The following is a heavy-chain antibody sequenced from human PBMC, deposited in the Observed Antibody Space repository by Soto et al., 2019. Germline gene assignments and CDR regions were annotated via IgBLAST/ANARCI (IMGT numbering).Heavy chain of an antibody. CDR3: ARGGATIFGVIDS. J-gene: IGHJ4*02. CDR2: FLASGGNT. Sequence: ASVKVSCKASGYSFFSSYIHWVRQAPGQGLEWMGRFLASGGNTDYAQRFRGRVSMTRDTSSTNTVSLELTSLTSDDTAVYYCARGGATIFGVIDSWGQGTRVTVSS. V-gene: IGHV1-46*01. D-gene: IGHD3-3*02. CDR1: GYSFFSSY.